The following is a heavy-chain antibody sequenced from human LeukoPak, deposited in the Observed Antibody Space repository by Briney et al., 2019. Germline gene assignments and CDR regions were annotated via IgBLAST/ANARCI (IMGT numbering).Heavy chain of an antibody. V-gene: IGHV3-23*01. CDR2: ISGSGSST. Sequence: GGSLRLSCAASGFTFAGYAMSWVRQAQGEGLEWVSAISGSGSSTYYADSVKGRFTISRDHAKNALYLQMNSLRAEDTAVYYCAREVSYCSGGSCHYYYYGMDVWGQGTTVTVSS. D-gene: IGHD2-15*01. CDR1: GFTFAGYA. J-gene: IGHJ6*02. CDR3: AREVSYCSGGSCHYYYYGMDV.